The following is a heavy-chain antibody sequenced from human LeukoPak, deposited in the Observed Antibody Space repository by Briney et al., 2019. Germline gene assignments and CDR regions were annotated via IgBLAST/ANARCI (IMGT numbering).Heavy chain of an antibody. CDR1: GGSISSYY. CDR2: IYTSGST. J-gene: IGHJ4*02. CDR3: ARDRGGEDY. Sequence: SETLSPTCTVSGGSISSYYWSWIRQPAGKGLKWIGRIYTSGSTNYNPSLKSRVTMSVDTSKNQFSLKLSSVTAADTAVYYCARDRGGEDYWGQGTLVTVSS. V-gene: IGHV4-4*07. D-gene: IGHD3-10*01.